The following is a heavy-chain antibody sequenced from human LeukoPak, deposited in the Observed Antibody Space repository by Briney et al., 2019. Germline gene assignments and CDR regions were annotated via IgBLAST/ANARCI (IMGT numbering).Heavy chain of an antibody. J-gene: IGHJ6*03. V-gene: IGHV1-69*05. CDR1: GGTFSSYA. Sequence: SVKVSCKASGGTFSSYAISWVRQAPGQGLEWMGGIIPIFGTANYAQKFQGRVTITRNTSISTAYMELSSLRSEDTAVYYCARGFYDFWSGYYPYYMDVWGKGTTVTVSS. CDR3: ARGFYDFWSGYYPYYMDV. CDR2: IIPIFGTA. D-gene: IGHD3-3*01.